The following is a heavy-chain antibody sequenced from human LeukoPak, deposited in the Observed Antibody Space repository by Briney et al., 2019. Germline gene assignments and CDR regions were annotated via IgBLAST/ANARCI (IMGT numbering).Heavy chain of an antibody. CDR2: IIPIFGTA. J-gene: IGHJ3*02. D-gene: IGHD2-2*01. V-gene: IGHV1-69*13. Sequence: SVKVSCKASGGTFISYAISWVRQAPGQGLEWMGGIIPIFGTANYAQKFQGRVTITADESTSTAYMELSSLRSEDTAVYYCAREVGLYCSSTSCHDAFDIWGQGTMVTVSS. CDR3: AREVGLYCSSTSCHDAFDI. CDR1: GGTFISYA.